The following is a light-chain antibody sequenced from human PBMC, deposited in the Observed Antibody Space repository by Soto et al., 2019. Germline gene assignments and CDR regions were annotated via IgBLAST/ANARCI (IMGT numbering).Light chain of an antibody. CDR3: QQYDTFPWT. Sequence: DIQMTQSPSTLSASVGDRVTITCRASQGISRWLAWYQQKPGKPPKLLIYDASGLDSGVPSRFSGSGYGTEFTLTISGLQPEDFATFYCQQYDTFPWTFGQGTHVDIK. V-gene: IGKV1-5*01. CDR1: QGISRW. J-gene: IGKJ1*01. CDR2: DAS.